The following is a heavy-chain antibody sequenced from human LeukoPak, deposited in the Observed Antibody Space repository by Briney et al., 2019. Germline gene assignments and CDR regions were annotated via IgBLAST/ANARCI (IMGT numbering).Heavy chain of an antibody. D-gene: IGHD3-22*01. J-gene: IGHJ6*02. CDR3: ARGPKIYYDSSGYYYYYGMDV. CDR2: IYPGDSDI. CDR1: GFIFTNYW. Sequence: GESLKISCKGSGFIFTNYWIAWVRQMPGKGLEWMGIIYPGDSDIRYSPSFQGQVTLSADKSTTTAYLQWSSLKASDTAMYYCARGPKIYYDSSGYYYYYGMDVWGQGTTVTVSS. V-gene: IGHV5-51*01.